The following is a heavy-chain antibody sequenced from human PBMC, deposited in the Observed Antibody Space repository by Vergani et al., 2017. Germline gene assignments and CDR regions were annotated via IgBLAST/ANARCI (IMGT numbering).Heavy chain of an antibody. Sequence: QVQLQESGPGLVKPSQTLSLTCSVSGGSMTGDSYYWSWVRQPAGKGLEWIGRVFTGGGANYNPSLKSRVTISMDTSQNQFSLELYSVTAADTAVYYCARYPGCSGGSCYSADYWGQGILVTVSS. J-gene: IGHJ4*02. CDR1: GGSMTGDSYY. CDR3: ARYPGCSGGSCYSADY. V-gene: IGHV4-61*02. CDR2: VFTGGGA. D-gene: IGHD2-15*01.